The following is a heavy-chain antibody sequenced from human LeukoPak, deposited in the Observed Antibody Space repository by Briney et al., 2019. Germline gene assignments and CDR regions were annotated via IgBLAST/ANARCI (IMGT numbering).Heavy chain of an antibody. Sequence: SETLSLTCTVPGGSIRNNYWSWIRQPPGKGLEWIGYISYSGSSNYNPSLKSRVTISVDTSKNQFSLKLSSVTAADTAVYYCASFSWGSGSYNQEAIWSWFDPWGQGTLVTVSS. D-gene: IGHD3-10*01. J-gene: IGHJ5*02. CDR1: GGSIRNNY. CDR2: ISYSGSS. CDR3: ASFSWGSGSYNQEAIWSWFDP. V-gene: IGHV4-59*08.